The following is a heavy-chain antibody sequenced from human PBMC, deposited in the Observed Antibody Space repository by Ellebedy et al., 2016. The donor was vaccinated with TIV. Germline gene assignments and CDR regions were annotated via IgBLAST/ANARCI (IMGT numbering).Heavy chain of an antibody. CDR1: GGSISSFS. V-gene: IGHV4-4*07. CDR2: SYISGST. D-gene: IGHD7-27*01. Sequence: SETLSLXXTVSGGSISSFSWSWIRQPAGKGLEWIGRSYISGSTHYSPSLTSRVTMSLDTSKNQFSLKLSSVTAADTAVYYCARGPTNWANKNFDSWGQGTLVTVSS. CDR3: ARGPTNWANKNFDS. J-gene: IGHJ4*02.